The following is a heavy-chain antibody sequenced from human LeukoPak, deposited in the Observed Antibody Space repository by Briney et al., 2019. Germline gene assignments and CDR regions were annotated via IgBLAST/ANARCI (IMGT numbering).Heavy chain of an antibody. V-gene: IGHV4-34*01. D-gene: IGHD5-18*01. CDR2: INHSGST. J-gene: IGHJ4*02. Sequence: SETMSLTCAVYGGSFSGCYWSWIRQPPGKGLEWIGEINHSGSTNYNPSLKSRVTISVDTFKNQFSLKLSSVTAADTAVYYCARGGYSYRYYFDYWGQGTLVTVSS. CDR3: ARGGYSYRYYFDY. CDR1: GGSFSGCY.